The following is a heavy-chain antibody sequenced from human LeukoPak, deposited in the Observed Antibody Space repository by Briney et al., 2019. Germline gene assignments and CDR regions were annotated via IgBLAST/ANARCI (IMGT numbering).Heavy chain of an antibody. CDR2: ISGSGGST. Sequence: GGSLRLSCAASGFTFSSYWMSWVRQAPGKGLEWVSAISGSGGSTYYADSVKGRFTISRDNSKNTPYLQMNSLRAEDTAVYYCATKVGIYGVLDYWGQGTLVTVSS. V-gene: IGHV3-23*01. D-gene: IGHD4-17*01. CDR1: GFTFSSYW. CDR3: ATKVGIYGVLDY. J-gene: IGHJ4*02.